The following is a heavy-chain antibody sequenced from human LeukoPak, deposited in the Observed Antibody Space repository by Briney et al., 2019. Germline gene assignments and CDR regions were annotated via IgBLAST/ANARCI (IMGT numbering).Heavy chain of an antibody. D-gene: IGHD7-27*01. J-gene: IGHJ4*02. V-gene: IGHV3-30*02. CDR2: IRYDGSNK. CDR3: AKDRERFAGDSPSDY. Sequence: KPGGSLRLSCAASGFTFSSYGMHWVRQAPGKGLEWVAFIRYDGSNKYYADSVKGRFTISRDNSKNTLYLQMNSLRAEDTAVYYCAKDRERFAGDSPSDYWGQGTLVTVSS. CDR1: GFTFSSYG.